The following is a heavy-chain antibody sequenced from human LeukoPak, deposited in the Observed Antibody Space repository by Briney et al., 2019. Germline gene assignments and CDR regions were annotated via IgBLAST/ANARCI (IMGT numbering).Heavy chain of an antibody. CDR2: IYYSGST. V-gene: IGHV4-59*01. CDR1: GGSISTYY. D-gene: IGHD1-26*01. CDR3: ARESVYSGRYYAFDI. J-gene: IGHJ3*02. Sequence: SETLSLTCTVSGGSISTYYWSWIRPPPGKGLEGIGYIYYSGSTNYNPSIKSRVTISVDMSKNQFSLKLSSVTAADTAVYYCARESVYSGRYYAFDIWGQGTMVTVSS.